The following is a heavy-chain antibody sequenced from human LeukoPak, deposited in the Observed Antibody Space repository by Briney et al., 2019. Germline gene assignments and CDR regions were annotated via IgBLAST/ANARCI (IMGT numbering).Heavy chain of an antibody. D-gene: IGHD1-1*01. Sequence: GGSLRLSCAASGFRFNNYAMSWVRQAPGKGLEWVSYISSSSSMKYYADSVKGRFTISRDNAKNSLHLQMNSLTAEDTAVYYCARVWNDAFDIWGQGTMVTVSS. CDR3: ARVWNDAFDI. CDR1: GFRFNNYA. CDR2: ISSSSSMK. V-gene: IGHV3-48*04. J-gene: IGHJ3*02.